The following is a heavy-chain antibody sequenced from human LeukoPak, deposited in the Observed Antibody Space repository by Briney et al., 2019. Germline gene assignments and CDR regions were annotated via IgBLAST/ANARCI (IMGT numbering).Heavy chain of an antibody. J-gene: IGHJ6*03. Sequence: PSETLSLACTVSGGSISGHYWSWIRQPPGKGLEWIWYVYYSGNTNYNPSLKSRVTISVDTSKNQFSLKLNSVTAADTAVYYCARDSRYMDAWGKGTTVTVSS. CDR1: GGSISGHY. CDR3: ARDSRYMDA. V-gene: IGHV4-59*11. CDR2: VYYSGNT.